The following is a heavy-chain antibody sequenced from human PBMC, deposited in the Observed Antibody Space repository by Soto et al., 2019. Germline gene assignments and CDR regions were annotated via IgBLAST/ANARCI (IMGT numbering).Heavy chain of an antibody. D-gene: IGHD3-22*01. CDR2: ITSSGAA. J-gene: IGHJ5*02. CDR3: AKGESSVSARDFDP. Sequence: DVQLLDSGGDLAQPGGSLRLSCEASGFPFNNYAIAWVRQAPGKGLEWVSGITSSGAAYYADAVKGRFPISRDNAKNTLYLQMNILRAEDTAVYYCAKGESSVSARDFDPWGQGTLVTVSS. CDR1: GFPFNNYA. V-gene: IGHV3-23*01.